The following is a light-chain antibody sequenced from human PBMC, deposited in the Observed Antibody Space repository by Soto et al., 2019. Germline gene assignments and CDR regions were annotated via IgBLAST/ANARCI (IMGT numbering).Light chain of an antibody. Sequence: QSVLTQPASVSGSPGQSITISCTGNSSDVGGYNYVSWYQQHPGKAPKLMIYDVSNRPSGVSNRFSGSKSGNTASLTISGLQAEDEADYYCSSYTSSSTPWFGGGTKLTVL. V-gene: IGLV2-14*01. J-gene: IGLJ3*02. CDR1: SSDVGGYNY. CDR2: DVS. CDR3: SSYTSSSTPW.